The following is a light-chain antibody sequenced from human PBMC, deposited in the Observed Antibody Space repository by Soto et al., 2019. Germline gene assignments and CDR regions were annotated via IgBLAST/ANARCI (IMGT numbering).Light chain of an antibody. CDR2: GAS. Sequence: EIVMTQSPATLSVSPGERATLSCRASQSVSTDLAWYQQKPGQAPRRPIYGASTRATGIPARFSGSGSGTEFTLTINSLQSEDLAIYYCHQYNDWPRFTFGPGTKVEIK. CDR3: HQYNDWPRFT. J-gene: IGKJ3*01. V-gene: IGKV3-15*01. CDR1: QSVSTD.